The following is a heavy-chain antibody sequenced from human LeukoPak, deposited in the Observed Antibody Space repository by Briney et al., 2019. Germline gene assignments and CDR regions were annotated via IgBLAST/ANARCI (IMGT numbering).Heavy chain of an antibody. J-gene: IGHJ4*02. Sequence: PGGSLRLSCAASGFTFSSYAINWVRQAPGKGLEWVSTISGSGGNTYYADSVKGRFTISRDNSKNTLFLHMNSLRAEDTAVYYCSRQQGDWGQGTLVTVSS. CDR2: ISGSGGNT. D-gene: IGHD1-1*01. V-gene: IGHV3-23*01. CDR1: GFTFSSYA. CDR3: SRQQGD.